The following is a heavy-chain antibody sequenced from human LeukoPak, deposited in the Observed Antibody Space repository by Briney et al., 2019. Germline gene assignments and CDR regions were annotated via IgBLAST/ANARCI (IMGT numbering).Heavy chain of an antibody. D-gene: IGHD3-10*01. V-gene: IGHV3-48*03. J-gene: IGHJ4*02. CDR2: ISSSDSIM. CDR1: GFTFSSYE. Sequence: GGSLRLSCAASGFTFSSYEMNWVRQAPGKGLEWVSYISSSDSIMYYADSVKGRFTISRDNAKNSLYLQMSSLRAEDTAVYYCVRGEWVRWGQGTLVTVSS. CDR3: VRGEWVR.